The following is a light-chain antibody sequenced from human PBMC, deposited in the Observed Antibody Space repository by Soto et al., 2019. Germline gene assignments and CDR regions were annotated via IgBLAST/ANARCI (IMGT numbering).Light chain of an antibody. V-gene: IGKV3-20*01. CDR3: QQYGSSPWT. CDR2: GVS. J-gene: IGKJ1*01. CDR1: QSVSSSY. Sequence: PGARATLSCRASQSVSSSYLAWYQQKPGQAPRLLIYGVSSRATGIPDRFSGSGSGTDFTLTISRLEPEDFAVYYCQQYGSSPWTFGQGTKVEIK.